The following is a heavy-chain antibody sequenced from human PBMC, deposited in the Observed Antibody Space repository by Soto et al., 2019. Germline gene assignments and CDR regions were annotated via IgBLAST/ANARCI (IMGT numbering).Heavy chain of an antibody. CDR3: ARASAGFDV. CDR1: GTTFSDHW. V-gene: IGHV3-74*01. Sequence: DVQVVESGGGLVQPGGSLRLSCAAAGTTFSDHWMHWVRQAPGKGLMWVSYINNDGSTTFYADSVKGRFTISRDTAKNTLYLQTNSLRVEDTAVYYCARASAGFDVWGQGTVVTVSS. D-gene: IGHD6-19*01. J-gene: IGHJ3*01. CDR2: INNDGSTT.